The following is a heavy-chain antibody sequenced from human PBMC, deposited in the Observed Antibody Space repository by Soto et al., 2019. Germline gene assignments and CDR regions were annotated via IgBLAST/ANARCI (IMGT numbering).Heavy chain of an antibody. CDR2: INAGNGNR. D-gene: IGHD1-7*01. Sequence: ASVKVSCKGFGYTFTSYAVHWVRQAPGQRLEWMGWINAGNGNRKYSQQFQGRITLTSDTPASTVYMELSSLISEDAAVYFCASRGTWDWANYFNGMDVWGRGTTVVVSS. V-gene: IGHV1-3*01. J-gene: IGHJ6*02. CDR1: GYTFTSYA. CDR3: ASRGTWDWANYFNGMDV.